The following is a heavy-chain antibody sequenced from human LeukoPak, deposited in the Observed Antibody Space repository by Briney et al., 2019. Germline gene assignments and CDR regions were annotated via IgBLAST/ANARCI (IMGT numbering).Heavy chain of an antibody. J-gene: IGHJ5*02. V-gene: IGHV3-15*01. CDR3: ATFRHRSFDP. CDR1: GFTYAW. CDR2: IKSKTDGGTT. Sequence: GGSLRLSCAASGFTYAWMSWVRQAPGKGLEWVGRIKSKTDGGTTDYAAPVKGRFTFSRDDSKNTLYLQMNSLKTEDTAVYYCATFRHRSFDPWGQGTLVTVSS.